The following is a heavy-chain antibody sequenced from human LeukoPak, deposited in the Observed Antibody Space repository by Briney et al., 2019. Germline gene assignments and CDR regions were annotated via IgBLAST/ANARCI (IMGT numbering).Heavy chain of an antibody. V-gene: IGHV4-34*01. CDR1: GGSFSGYY. D-gene: IGHD3-22*01. CDR2: INHSGST. J-gene: IGHJ6*02. Sequence: PSETLSLTCAVCGGSFSGYYWSWIRQPPGKGLEWIGEINHSGSTNYNPSLKSRVTISVDTSKNQFSLKLSSVTAADTAVYYCARGPYYYDSSGYYGYGMDVWGQGTTVTVSS. CDR3: ARGPYYYDSSGYYGYGMDV.